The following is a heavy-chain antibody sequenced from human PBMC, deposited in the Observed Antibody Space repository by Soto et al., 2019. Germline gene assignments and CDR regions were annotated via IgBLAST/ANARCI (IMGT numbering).Heavy chain of an antibody. CDR1: GFTFNNFA. J-gene: IGHJ4*02. Sequence: GGSLRLSCAASGFTFNNFAMSWVRQAPGKGPEWVSTISAGGDNSYYADSVEGRFTISRDNSKETVSLQMNRLGAEDTAIYYCAKDEMGATRYWGRGTLVTVSS. D-gene: IGHD1-26*01. V-gene: IGHV3-23*01. CDR2: ISAGGDNS. CDR3: AKDEMGATRY.